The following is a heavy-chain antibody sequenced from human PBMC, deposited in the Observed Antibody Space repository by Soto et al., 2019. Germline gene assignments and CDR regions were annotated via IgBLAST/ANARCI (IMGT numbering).Heavy chain of an antibody. CDR1: GFTFSSYA. CDR3: AKDRPYWGGDCSLDAFDI. V-gene: IGHV3-23*01. CDR2: ISGSGGST. J-gene: IGHJ3*02. D-gene: IGHD2-21*02. Sequence: EVQLLESGGGWVQPGGSLRLSCAASGFTFSSYAMSWVRQAPGKGLEWVSAISGSGGSTYYADSVKGRFTISRDNSKNTLYLQMNSLRAEDTAVYYCAKDRPYWGGDCSLDAFDIWGQGTMVTVSS.